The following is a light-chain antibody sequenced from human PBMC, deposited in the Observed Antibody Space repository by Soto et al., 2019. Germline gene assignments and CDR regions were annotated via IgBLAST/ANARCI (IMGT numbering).Light chain of an antibody. CDR3: QQYSTNQPAWM. CDR2: DAS. CDR1: QSITHF. V-gene: IGKV1-5*01. Sequence: DIQMTQSPSTLSASVGDRVTITCRAIQSITHFLAWYQQKPGKAHKLLIYDASSLEGGVPSRFSGSGSVTEFTLTISSLQXDDFATYFCQQYSTNQPAWMFGQGTKVDIK. J-gene: IGKJ1*01.